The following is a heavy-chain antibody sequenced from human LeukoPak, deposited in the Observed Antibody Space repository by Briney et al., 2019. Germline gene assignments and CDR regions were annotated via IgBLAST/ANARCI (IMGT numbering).Heavy chain of an antibody. CDR3: ARELIAAAGTWFDP. J-gene: IGHJ5*02. CDR2: ISSNGGST. CDR1: GFTFSTYA. D-gene: IGHD6-13*01. Sequence: PGGSLRLSYAASGFTFSTYAMHWVRQAPGKGLEYVSAISSNGGSTYYANSVKGRFTISRDNSKNTLYLQMGSLRAEDMAVYYCARELIAAAGTWFDPWGQGPLVIVSS. V-gene: IGHV3-64*01.